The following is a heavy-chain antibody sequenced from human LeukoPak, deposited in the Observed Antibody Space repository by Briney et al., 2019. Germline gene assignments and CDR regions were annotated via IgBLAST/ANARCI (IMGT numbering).Heavy chain of an antibody. V-gene: IGHV3-20*04. CDR1: GFTFDDYG. Sequence: PGGSLRLSCAASGFTFDDYGMSWVRQAPGKGLEWVSGINWNGGSTGYADSVKGRFTISRDNAKNSLYLQMNSLRAEDMALYYCAKGSYYDSSGYYADWGQGTLVTVSS. J-gene: IGHJ4*02. CDR2: INWNGGST. CDR3: AKGSYYDSSGYYAD. D-gene: IGHD3-22*01.